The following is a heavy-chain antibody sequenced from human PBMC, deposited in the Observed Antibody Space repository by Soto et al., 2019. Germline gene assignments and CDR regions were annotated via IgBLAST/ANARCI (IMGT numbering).Heavy chain of an antibody. V-gene: IGHV1-46*01. CDR2: INPDTGST. CDR3: ARQYCSGTDCYWYFDF. D-gene: IGHD2-15*01. Sequence: QVRLVQSGAEVQRPGASINISCQATGYQFTGSYLHWIRRAPGHGLQWMGMINPDTGSTTYAETFQGRVATSPDRSAGTVYLGLGALTSDDTATYYCARQYCSGTDCYWYFDFWGQGTFVTVSS. CDR1: GYQFTGSY. J-gene: IGHJ4*02.